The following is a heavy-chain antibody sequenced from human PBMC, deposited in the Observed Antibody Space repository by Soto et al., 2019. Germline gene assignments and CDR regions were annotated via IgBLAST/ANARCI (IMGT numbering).Heavy chain of an antibody. V-gene: IGHV3-7*01. CDR1: GFTFSSYW. D-gene: IGHD6-6*01. J-gene: IGHJ2*01. Sequence: GGSLRLSCAASGFTFSSYWMSWVRQAPGKGLEWVANIKQDGSEKYYVDSVKGRFTISRDNTKNSLYLQMNSLRAEDTAVYYFARIGAFEYSSSSKRNWYFDLWGRGTLVTVSS. CDR2: IKQDGSEK. CDR3: ARIGAFEYSSSSKRNWYFDL.